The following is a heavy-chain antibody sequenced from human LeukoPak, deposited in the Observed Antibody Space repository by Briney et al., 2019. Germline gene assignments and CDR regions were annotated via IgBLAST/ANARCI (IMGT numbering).Heavy chain of an antibody. CDR3: ARVRERGYSYGYVAFDI. CDR1: GFTFSNYW. D-gene: IGHD5-18*01. J-gene: IGHJ3*02. Sequence: GGSLRLSCAASGFTFSNYWMSWVRQAPGRGLEWVANINQDGSEKYYVDSVKGRFTISRDNAKNSLYLQMNSLRAEDTAVYYCARVRERGYSYGYVAFDIWGQGTMVTVSS. V-gene: IGHV3-7*01. CDR2: INQDGSEK.